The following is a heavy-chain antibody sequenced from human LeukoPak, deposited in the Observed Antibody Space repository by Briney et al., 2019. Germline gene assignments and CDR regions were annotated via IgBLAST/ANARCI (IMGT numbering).Heavy chain of an antibody. CDR3: ARDREGWYSSGWYGSFDY. Sequence: GGSLRLSCAASGFTFSNAWMSWVRQAPGKGLEWVANIKQDGSEKYYVDSVKGRFTISRDNAKNSLYLQMNSLRAEDTAVYYCARDREGWYSSGWYGSFDYWGQGTLVTVSS. J-gene: IGHJ4*02. CDR2: IKQDGSEK. CDR1: GFTFSNAW. D-gene: IGHD6-19*01. V-gene: IGHV3-7*01.